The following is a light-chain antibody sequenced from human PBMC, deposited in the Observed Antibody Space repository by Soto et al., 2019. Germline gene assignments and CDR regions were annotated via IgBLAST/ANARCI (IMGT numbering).Light chain of an antibody. J-gene: IGLJ3*02. CDR1: SSDIGGYNY. Sequence: QSALTQPASVSGSPGQSITISCSGTSSDIGGYNYVSWYQHHPGKAPKLLIYEVSNRPSGVSNRFSGSKSGNTASLTISGLQADDDADYYCSSYTAAITVMFGGGTKLTVL. V-gene: IGLV2-14*01. CDR3: SSYTAAITVM. CDR2: EVS.